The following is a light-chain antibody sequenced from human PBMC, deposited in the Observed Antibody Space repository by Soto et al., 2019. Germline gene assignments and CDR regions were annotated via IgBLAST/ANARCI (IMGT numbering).Light chain of an antibody. CDR3: SSYTTTSTLV. V-gene: IGLV2-14*01. J-gene: IGLJ3*02. CDR2: EVR. CDR1: NRDVGSYNL. Sequence: QSVLTQPASVSGSPGQSITIACTGTNRDVGSYNLVSWYQQRPGEAPKLIISEVRNRPSGISYRFAGSKSGNTASLTISGLQDEVEADYYCSSYTTTSTLVFGGGTKLTV.